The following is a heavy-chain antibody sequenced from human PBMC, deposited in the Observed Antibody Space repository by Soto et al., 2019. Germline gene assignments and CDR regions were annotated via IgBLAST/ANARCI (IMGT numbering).Heavy chain of an antibody. J-gene: IGHJ4*02. CDR3: ATVVNSGYSYGNYYFDY. CDR1: GYTLTELS. CDR2: FDPEDGET. V-gene: IGHV1-24*01. D-gene: IGHD5-18*01. Sequence: ASVKVSCKVSGYTLTELSMHWVRQAPGKGLEWMGGFDPEDGETIYAQKFQGRVTMTEDTSTDTAYMELSSLRSEDTAVYYCATVVNSGYSYGNYYFDYWGQGTLVTVSS.